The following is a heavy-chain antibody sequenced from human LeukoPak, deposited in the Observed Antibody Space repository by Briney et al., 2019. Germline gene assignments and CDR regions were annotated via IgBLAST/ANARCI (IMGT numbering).Heavy chain of an antibody. D-gene: IGHD5-12*01. V-gene: IGHV3-7*01. CDR3: ARGYSGYPRGFDY. Sequence: GGSLRLSCAASGFTFTSYNMNWVRQAPGKGLEWVANIKQDRSEKYYVDSVKGRFTISRDNAKNSLYLQMNSLRAEDTAVYYCARGYSGYPRGFDYWGQGTLVTVSS. J-gene: IGHJ4*02. CDR1: GFTFTSYN. CDR2: IKQDRSEK.